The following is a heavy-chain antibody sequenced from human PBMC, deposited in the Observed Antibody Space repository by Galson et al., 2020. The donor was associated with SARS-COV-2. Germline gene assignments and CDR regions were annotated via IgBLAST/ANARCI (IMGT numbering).Heavy chain of an antibody. J-gene: IGHJ4*02. CDR1: GFTFTSSA. CDR2: IVVGSGNT. D-gene: IGHD5-12*01. CDR3: AAVFYGPHGYNYFDY. V-gene: IGHV1-58*02. Sequence: SVKVSCKASGFTFTSSAMQWVRQARGQRLEWIGWIVVGSGNTNYAQKFQERVTITRDMSTSTAYMELSSLRSEDTAVYYCAAVFYGPHGYNYFDYWGQGTLVTVSS.